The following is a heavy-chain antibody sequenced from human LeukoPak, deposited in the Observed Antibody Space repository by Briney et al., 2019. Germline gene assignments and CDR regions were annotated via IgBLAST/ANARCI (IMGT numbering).Heavy chain of an antibody. CDR1: GGSFSGYC. J-gene: IGHJ4*02. V-gene: IGHV4-34*01. Sequence: SETLSLTCAVYGGSFSGYCWSWIRQPPGKGLEWIGEINHSGSTNYNPSLKSRVTISVDTSKNQFSLKLSSVTAADTAVYYCARTLYDSSGYYWNNWGQGTLVTVSS. CDR2: INHSGST. D-gene: IGHD3-22*01. CDR3: ARTLYDSSGYYWNN.